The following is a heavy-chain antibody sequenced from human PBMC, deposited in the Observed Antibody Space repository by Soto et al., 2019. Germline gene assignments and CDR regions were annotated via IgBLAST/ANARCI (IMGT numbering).Heavy chain of an antibody. V-gene: IGHV1-2*04. CDR2: INPNSGGT. CDR3: ARDLGGSHYYYYYGMDV. D-gene: IGHD1-26*01. Sequence: QVQLVQSGAEVKKPGASVKVSCKASGYTFTGYYMHWVRQAPGQGLEWMGWINPNSGGTNYAQKFQGWVTMTRDTSISTAYMELSRPRSDDTAVYYCARDLGGSHYYYYYGMDVWGQGTTVTVSS. CDR1: GYTFTGYY. J-gene: IGHJ6*02.